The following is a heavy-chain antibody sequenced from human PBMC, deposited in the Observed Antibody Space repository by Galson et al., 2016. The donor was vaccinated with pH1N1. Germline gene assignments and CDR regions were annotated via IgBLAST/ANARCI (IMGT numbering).Heavy chain of an antibody. Sequence: SLRLSCAASGFTFSRYWMHWVRQGPGKGLVWVSRINSDGSSRSHADSVEGRFTISRDNAKKTLYLQMNSLRAEDTGVYYCTRGRAFGDYGGASDIWGQGTMVTVSS. J-gene: IGHJ3*02. CDR2: INSDGSSR. CDR1: GFTFSRYW. V-gene: IGHV3-74*01. D-gene: IGHD4/OR15-4a*01. CDR3: TRGRAFGDYGGASDI.